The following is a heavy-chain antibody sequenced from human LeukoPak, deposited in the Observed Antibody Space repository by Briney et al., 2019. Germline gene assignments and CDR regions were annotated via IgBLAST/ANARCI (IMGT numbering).Heavy chain of an antibody. J-gene: IGHJ4*02. V-gene: IGHV4-39*06. CDR2: IYYSGSN. CDR1: GGSISSSSYY. CDR3: ARGGIGLGDYFDY. D-gene: IGHD1-26*01. Sequence: SETLSLTCTVSGGSISSSSYYWGWIRQPPGKGLEWIGSIYYSGSNYYNPSLKSRVTISVDTSKNQFPLKLSSVTAADTAVYYCARGGIGLGDYFDYWGQGTLVTVSS.